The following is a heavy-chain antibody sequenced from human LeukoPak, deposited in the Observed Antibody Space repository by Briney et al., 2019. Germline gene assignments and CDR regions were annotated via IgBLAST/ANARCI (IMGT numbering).Heavy chain of an antibody. V-gene: IGHV1-2*02. CDR1: GYTFTDYH. J-gene: IGHJ4*02. D-gene: IGHD5-18*01. Sequence: ASVKVSCKTSGYTFTDYHIHWVRQAPGQGLEWMGWIHPNTGGTNYAQKFEGRVTVTRDTSLSTAYMELNRLRSDDTAVYYCAKYMGYNYGYSDYWGQGTLVTVSS. CDR3: AKYMGYNYGYSDY. CDR2: IHPNTGGT.